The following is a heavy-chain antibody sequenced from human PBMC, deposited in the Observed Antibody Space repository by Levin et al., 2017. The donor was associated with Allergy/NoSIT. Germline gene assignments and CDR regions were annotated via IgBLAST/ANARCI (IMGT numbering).Heavy chain of an antibody. CDR2: ISGSGGSI. V-gene: IGHV3-23*01. J-gene: IGHJ4*02. Sequence: GGSLRLSCAASGFTFSSYAMSWVRQAPGKGLEWVSGISGSGGSIYYADSVRGRFTISRDNSKNTLYLQMNSLRAEDTAVYYCAKDTPALSEGPYFDYWGQGTLVTVSS. D-gene: IGHD2-2*01. CDR1: GFTFSSYA. CDR3: AKDTPALSEGPYFDY.